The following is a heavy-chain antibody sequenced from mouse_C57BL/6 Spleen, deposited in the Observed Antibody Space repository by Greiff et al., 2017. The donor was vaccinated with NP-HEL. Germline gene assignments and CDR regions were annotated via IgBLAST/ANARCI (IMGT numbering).Heavy chain of an antibody. J-gene: IGHJ4*01. D-gene: IGHD6-1*01. CDR2: IDPSDSYT. CDR1: GYTFTSYW. CDR3: ARLHKGYYAMDY. V-gene: IGHV1-69*01. Sequence: QVQLQQPGAELVMPGASVKLSCKASGYTFTSYWMHWVKQRPGQGLEWIGEIDPSDSYTNYNQKFKGKSTLTVDKSSSTAYMQLSSLTSEDSAVYYCARLHKGYYAMDYWGQGTSVTVSS.